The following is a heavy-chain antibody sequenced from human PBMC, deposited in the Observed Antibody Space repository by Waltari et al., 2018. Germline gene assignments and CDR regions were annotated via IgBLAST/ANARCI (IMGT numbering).Heavy chain of an antibody. J-gene: IGHJ3*02. CDR3: ARVWDDFWSGSLPDAFDI. Sequence: QVQLQESGPGLVKPSETLSLTCTVSGGSISRYYWSWIRQPPGKGLEWIGYIYYSGSTNYNPSLKSRVTISVDTSKNQFSLKLSSVTAADTAVYYCARVWDDFWSGSLPDAFDIWGHGTMVTVSS. CDR1: GGSISRYY. D-gene: IGHD3-3*01. CDR2: IYYSGST. V-gene: IGHV4-59*01.